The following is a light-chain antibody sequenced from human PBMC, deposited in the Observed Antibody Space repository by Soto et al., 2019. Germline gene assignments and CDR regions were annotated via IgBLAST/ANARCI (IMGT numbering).Light chain of an antibody. Sequence: DIQMTQSPSTLSASVGDRVTITCRASQSISSWLAWYQQKPGKAPKLLIYDASSLESGVPSRFSGSGSGTEFTLTHSRRQHDDFATYYCQQYNSYSPYTFGQGTKLEIK. CDR3: QQYNSYSPYT. J-gene: IGKJ2*01. V-gene: IGKV1-5*01. CDR2: DAS. CDR1: QSISSW.